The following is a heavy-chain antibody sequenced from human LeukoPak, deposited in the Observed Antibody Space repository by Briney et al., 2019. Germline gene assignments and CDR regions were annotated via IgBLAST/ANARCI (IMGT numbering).Heavy chain of an antibody. Sequence: ASVKVSCKASGYTFSSYDINWVRQATGQGLEWMGWMNPNSGNTGYAQSFQGRVTMTRNTSISTAYMELSSLRSEDTAVYYCARGPLHLGKLSLYRLVYWGQGTLVTVSS. J-gene: IGHJ4*02. CDR3: ARGPLHLGKLSLYRLVY. CDR1: GYTFSSYD. CDR2: MNPNSGNT. V-gene: IGHV1-8*01. D-gene: IGHD3-16*02.